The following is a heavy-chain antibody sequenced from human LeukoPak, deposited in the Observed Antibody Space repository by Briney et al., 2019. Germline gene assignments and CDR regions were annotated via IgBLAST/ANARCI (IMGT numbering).Heavy chain of an antibody. CDR1: GYTPTELS. Sequence: ASVKVSCKVSGYTPTELSMHWVRQAPGKGLEWMGGFDPEDGETIYAQKFQGRVTMTEDTSTDTAYMELSSLRSEDTAVYYCATDHVSSGYSPLMRKWGQGTLVTVSS. CDR3: ATDHVSSGYSPLMRK. CDR2: FDPEDGET. D-gene: IGHD3-22*01. J-gene: IGHJ4*02. V-gene: IGHV1-24*01.